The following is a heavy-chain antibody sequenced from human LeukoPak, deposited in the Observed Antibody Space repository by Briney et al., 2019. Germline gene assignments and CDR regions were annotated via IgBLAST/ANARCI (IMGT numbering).Heavy chain of an antibody. D-gene: IGHD1-26*01. CDR2: IYPGDSHT. CDR1: GYSFTSYW. V-gene: IGHV5-51*01. Sequence: GESLKISCKGSGYSFTSYWIGWVRQMPGKGLEWMVIIYPGDSHTRYSPSFQGQVTISADKSISTAYLQWSSLQASDTAMYYCARRSYSGSPDYWGQGTLVTVSS. J-gene: IGHJ4*02. CDR3: ARRSYSGSPDY.